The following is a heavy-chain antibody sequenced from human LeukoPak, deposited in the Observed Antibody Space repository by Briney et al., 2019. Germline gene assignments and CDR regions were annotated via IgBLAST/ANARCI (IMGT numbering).Heavy chain of an antibody. CDR3: VTHNGYSIGWYKYTFDV. D-gene: IGHD6-19*01. Sequence: GASLKISCKSSGSTFTNYWIAWVRQMPGKGLEWMGIIHPGDSNTRYSPSFQGQVTISADKSITTAYLQWSSLKASDTAMYYCVTHNGYSIGWYKYTFDVWGQGTLITVSS. V-gene: IGHV5-51*01. CDR2: IHPGDSNT. J-gene: IGHJ3*01. CDR1: GSTFTNYW.